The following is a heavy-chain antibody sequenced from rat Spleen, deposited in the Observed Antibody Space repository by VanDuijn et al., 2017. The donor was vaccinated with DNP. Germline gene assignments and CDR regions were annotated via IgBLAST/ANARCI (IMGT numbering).Heavy chain of an antibody. CDR3: ATHTVVTYYFDY. V-gene: IGHV5-31*01. Sequence: EVQLVESGGDPVQPGRSLTLSCVVSGFTFNNDWMTWVRQVPGKGLEWVASITTGGDMTYYPDSVKGRFTVSRDHAKKTLYLRLNSLRSEDTATYYCATHTVVTYYFDYWGQGVMVTVSS. J-gene: IGHJ2*01. CDR1: GFTFNNDW. CDR2: ITTGGDMT. D-gene: IGHD1-1*01.